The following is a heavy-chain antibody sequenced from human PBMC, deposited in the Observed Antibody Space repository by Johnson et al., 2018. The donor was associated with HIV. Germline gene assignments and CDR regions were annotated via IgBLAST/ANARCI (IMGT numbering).Heavy chain of an antibody. CDR1: GFTFSNYA. V-gene: IGHV3-30*04. Sequence: QVQLVESGGGVVQPGRSLRLSCAASGFTFSNYAMHWVRQAPGKGLEWVAVISYDGSNKYYADSVKGRFTISRDNSKNTLYLQMSSRRAEDTALYYCARGGKQQLSVVDAFDIWGQGTMVIVSS. J-gene: IGHJ3*02. CDR2: ISYDGSNK. CDR3: ARGGKQQLSVVDAFDI. D-gene: IGHD1-1*01.